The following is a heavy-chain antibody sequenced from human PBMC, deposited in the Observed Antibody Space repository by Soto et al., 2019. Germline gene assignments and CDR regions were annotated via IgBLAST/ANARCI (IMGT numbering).Heavy chain of an antibody. V-gene: IGHV4-34*01. CDR1: GGSFSGYY. Sequence: SETLSLTCAVYGGSFSGYYWSWIRQPPGKGLEWMGEINHSGSTNYNPSLKSRVTISVDTSENQFSLKLSSVTAADTAVYYCARGGWSSTRCYRLPRSYYGMDVWGQGTTVTLSS. CDR3: ARGGWSSTRCYRLPRSYYGMDV. D-gene: IGHD2-2*02. CDR2: INHSGST. J-gene: IGHJ6*02.